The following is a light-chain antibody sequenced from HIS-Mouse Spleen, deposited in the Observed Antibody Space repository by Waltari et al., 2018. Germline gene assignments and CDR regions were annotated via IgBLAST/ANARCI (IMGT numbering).Light chain of an antibody. CDR2: EDS. J-gene: IGLJ2*01. CDR3: YSTDSSGNHRV. V-gene: IGLV3-10*01. CDR1: ALPKKY. Sequence: SYELTQPPSVSVSPGQTARITCXGXALPKKYAYWYQQKSGQAPVLVIYEDSKRPSGXXERFSGSSSGTXATLTISGAQVXDEADYYCYSTDSSGNHRVFGGGTKLTX.